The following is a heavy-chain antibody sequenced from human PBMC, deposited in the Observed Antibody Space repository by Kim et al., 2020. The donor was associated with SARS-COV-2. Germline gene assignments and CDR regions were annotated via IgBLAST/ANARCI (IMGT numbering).Heavy chain of an antibody. Sequence: GGSLRLSCAASGFTFSSYAMHWVRQAPGKGLEWVAVISYDGSNKYYADSVKGRFTISRDNSKNTLYLQMNSLRAEDTAVYYCARDLGPYYGSGSYYPPHFDYWGQGTLVTVSS. CDR3: ARDLGPYYGSGSYYPPHFDY. D-gene: IGHD3-10*01. J-gene: IGHJ4*02. CDR1: GFTFSSYA. V-gene: IGHV3-30*04. CDR2: ISYDGSNK.